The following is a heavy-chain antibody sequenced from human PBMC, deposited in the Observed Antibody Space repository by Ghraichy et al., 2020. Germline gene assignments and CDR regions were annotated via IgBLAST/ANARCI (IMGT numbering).Heavy chain of an antibody. Sequence: GALRLSCAASGFTFSSYSMNWVRQAPGKGLEWVSSISSSSSYIYYADSVKGRFTISRDNAKNSLYLQMNSLRAEDTAVYYCARDWREYGGSRWGQGTLVTVSS. CDR3: ARDWREYGGSR. CDR2: ISSSSSYI. V-gene: IGHV3-21*01. J-gene: IGHJ4*02. CDR1: GFTFSSYS. D-gene: IGHD5-12*01.